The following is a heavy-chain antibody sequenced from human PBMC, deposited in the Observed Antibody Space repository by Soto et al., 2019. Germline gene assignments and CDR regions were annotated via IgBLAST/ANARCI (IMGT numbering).Heavy chain of an antibody. CDR2: ISSSGSTI. CDR3: ARGLIIAGVDYYYGMDV. V-gene: IGHV3-11*01. D-gene: IGHD3-10*01. J-gene: IGHJ6*02. CDR1: GFTFSDYY. Sequence: NPGGSLRLSCAASGFTFSDYYMSWIRQAPGKGLEWVSYISSSGSTIYYADSVKGRFTISRDNAKNSLYLQMNSLRAEDTAVYYCARGLIIAGVDYYYGMDVWGQGTTVTVSS.